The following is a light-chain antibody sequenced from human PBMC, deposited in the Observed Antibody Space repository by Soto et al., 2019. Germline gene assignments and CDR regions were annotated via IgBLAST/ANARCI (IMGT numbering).Light chain of an antibody. J-gene: IGLJ3*02. Sequence: QSVLTQPPSVSGAPRQRVTISCTGSSSNIGAGYDVHWYQQLPGTAPKLLIYGNSNRPSGVPDRFSGSKSGAAASLAITGPQAEDEAEYYCQSYDISLTTWVFGGGTKLTVL. CDR2: GNS. V-gene: IGLV1-40*01. CDR3: QSYDISLTTWV. CDR1: SSNIGAGYD.